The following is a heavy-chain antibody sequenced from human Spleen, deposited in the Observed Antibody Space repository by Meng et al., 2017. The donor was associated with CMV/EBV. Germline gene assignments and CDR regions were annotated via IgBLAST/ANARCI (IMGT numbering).Heavy chain of an antibody. J-gene: IGHJ3*02. CDR2: INPSGGST. CDR1: GYTFTSYD. D-gene: IGHD6-6*01. Sequence: ASVKVSCKASGYTFTSYDINWVRQAPGQGLEWMGIINPSGGSTSYAQKFQGRVTMTRDTSTSTVYMELSSLRSEDTAVYYCARDVVREYSRSPGAFDIWGQGTMVTVSS. V-gene: IGHV1-46*01. CDR3: ARDVVREYSRSPGAFDI.